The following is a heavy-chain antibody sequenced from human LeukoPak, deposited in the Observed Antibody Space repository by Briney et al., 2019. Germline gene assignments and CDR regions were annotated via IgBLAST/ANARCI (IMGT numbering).Heavy chain of an antibody. J-gene: IGHJ4*02. V-gene: IGHV3-48*03. Sequence: GGSLRLSCADSGFSFSSYEMNWVRQAPGKGLEWISYISSSGSITFYADSEKGRFTISRDNARNSLYLQMNSLRAEDTAVYYCASTRSTSDWYTRGVEYWGQGTLVTVSS. CDR2: ISSSGSIT. CDR1: GFSFSSYE. D-gene: IGHD6-19*01. CDR3: ASTRSTSDWYTRGVEY.